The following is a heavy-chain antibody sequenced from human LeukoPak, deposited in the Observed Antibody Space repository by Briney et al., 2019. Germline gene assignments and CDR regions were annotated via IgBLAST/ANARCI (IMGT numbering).Heavy chain of an antibody. CDR2: FDPEDGET. CDR1: GYTLTELS. Sequence: GASVKVSCKVSGYTLTELSMHWVRQAPGKGLEWMGGFDPEDGETIYAQKFQGRVTMTEDTSTDTAYMELSSLRSEDTAVYYCATDDILAGYYILAIWGQGTLVTVSS. D-gene: IGHD3-9*01. V-gene: IGHV1-24*01. J-gene: IGHJ4*02. CDR3: ATDDILAGYYILAI.